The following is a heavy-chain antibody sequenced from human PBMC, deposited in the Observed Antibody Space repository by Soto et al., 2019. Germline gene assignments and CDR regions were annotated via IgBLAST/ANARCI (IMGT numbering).Heavy chain of an antibody. V-gene: IGHV3-30*18. CDR2: ISYDGSNK. J-gene: IGHJ6*02. Sequence: PGGSLRLSCAASGFTFSSYGMHWVRQAPGKGLEWVAVISYDGSNKYYADSVKGRFTISRDNSKNTLYLQMNSLRAEDTAVYYCAKDGVGATGYYYYGMDVWGQGTTVTVSS. CDR3: AKDGVGATGYYYYGMDV. D-gene: IGHD1-26*01. CDR1: GFTFSSYG.